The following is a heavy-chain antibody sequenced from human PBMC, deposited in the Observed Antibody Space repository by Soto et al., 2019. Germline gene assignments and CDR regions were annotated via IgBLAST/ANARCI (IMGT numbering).Heavy chain of an antibody. CDR3: ARVIDGGSYYYGMDV. CDR1: GGAFSGSY. CDR2: INHSGST. D-gene: IGHD2-15*01. Sequence: PXXTLSLACAVCGGAFSGSYWGWIPQPPGKGLEWIGEINHSGSTNYNPSLKSRVTISVDTSKNQFSLKLSSVTAADTAVYYCARVIDGGSYYYGMDVWGQGTTVTVSS. V-gene: IGHV4-34*01. J-gene: IGHJ6*02.